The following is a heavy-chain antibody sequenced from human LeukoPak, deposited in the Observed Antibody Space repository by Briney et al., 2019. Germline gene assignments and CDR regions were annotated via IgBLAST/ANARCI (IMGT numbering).Heavy chain of an antibody. Sequence: SQTLSLTCTVSGGSISSGDYYWSWIRQPPGKGLEWIGYTYYSGSTYYNPSFKNRVSISVDTSKNQFSLNLSSVTAADTAVYYCARPYYYDSRIDPWGQGTLVTVSS. CDR1: GGSISSGDYY. J-gene: IGHJ5*02. CDR3: ARPYYYDSRIDP. V-gene: IGHV4-30-4*01. CDR2: TYYSGST. D-gene: IGHD3-22*01.